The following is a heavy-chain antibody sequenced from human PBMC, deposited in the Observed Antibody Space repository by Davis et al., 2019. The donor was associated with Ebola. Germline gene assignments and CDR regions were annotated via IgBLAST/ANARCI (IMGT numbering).Heavy chain of an antibody. J-gene: IGHJ6*02. D-gene: IGHD1-14*01. CDR1: GFTFSSYW. CDR2: ISSSSSTI. Sequence: GESLKISCAASGFTFSSYWMSWVRQAPGKGLEWVSYISSSSSTIYYADSVKGRFTISRDNAKNSLYLQMNSLRDEDTAVYYCARDSEFHYYYYYGMDVWGQGTTVTVSS. CDR3: ARDSEFHYYYYYGMDV. V-gene: IGHV3-48*02.